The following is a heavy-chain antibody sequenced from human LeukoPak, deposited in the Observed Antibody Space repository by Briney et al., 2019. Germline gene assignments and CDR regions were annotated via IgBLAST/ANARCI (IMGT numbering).Heavy chain of an antibody. V-gene: IGHV4-34*01. D-gene: IGHD6-13*01. J-gene: IGHJ4*02. CDR1: GGSFSGYY. CDR3: ARWEQQLVPSGH. CDR2: INHSGST. Sequence: SETLSLTCAVYGGSFSGYYWSWIRQPPGKGLEWIGEINHSGSTNYNPSLKSRVTISVDTSKNQFSLKLSSVTAADTAVYYRARWEQQLVPSGHWGQGTLVTVSS.